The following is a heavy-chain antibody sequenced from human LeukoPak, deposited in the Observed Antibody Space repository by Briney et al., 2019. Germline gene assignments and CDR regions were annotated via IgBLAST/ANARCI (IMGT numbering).Heavy chain of an antibody. D-gene: IGHD2-8*01. J-gene: IGHJ3*02. CDR2: ISGSGGST. CDR1: GFTFSTYA. Sequence: GESLRLSCAASGFTFSTYAMSWVRQAPGKGLEWVSSISGSGGSTFYADSVKGRFTISRDNSKNTLSLQMNSLRAEDTAVYYCARALNGLDIWGPGTLVTVSS. V-gene: IGHV3-23*01. CDR3: ARALNGLDI.